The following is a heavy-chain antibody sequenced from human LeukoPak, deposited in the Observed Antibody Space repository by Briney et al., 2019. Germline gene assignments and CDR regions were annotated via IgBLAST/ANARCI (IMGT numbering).Heavy chain of an antibody. CDR1: GFAFSSYN. D-gene: IGHD2-2*01. Sequence: PGGSLRLSCAASGFAFSSYNMKWVRQAPGKGLEWVSFISTTSTYIYYADSVKGRFTVSRDNSKNLLYLQMESLRVEDTAVYYCARAGTCSSTSCDGGIEYWGQGTLVTVSS. CDR3: ARAGTCSSTSCDGGIEY. V-gene: IGHV3-21*06. CDR2: ISTTSTYI. J-gene: IGHJ4*02.